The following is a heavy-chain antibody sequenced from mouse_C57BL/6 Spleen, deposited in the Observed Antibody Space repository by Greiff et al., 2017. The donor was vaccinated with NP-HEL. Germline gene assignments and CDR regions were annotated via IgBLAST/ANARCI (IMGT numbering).Heavy chain of an antibody. Sequence: QVHVKQPGAELVKPGASVKLSCKASGYTFTSYWMHWVKQRPGRGLEWIGRIDPNSGGTKYNEKFKSKATLTVDKPSSTAYMQLSSLTSEDSAVYYCAVRGIYYDYEYYAMDYWGQGTSVTVSS. CDR3: AVRGIYYDYEYYAMDY. V-gene: IGHV1-72*01. CDR2: IDPNSGGT. D-gene: IGHD2-4*01. J-gene: IGHJ4*01. CDR1: GYTFTSYW.